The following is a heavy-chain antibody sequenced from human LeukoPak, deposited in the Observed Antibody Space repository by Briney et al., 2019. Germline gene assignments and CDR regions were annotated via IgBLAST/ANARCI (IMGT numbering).Heavy chain of an antibody. V-gene: IGHV4-34*01. Sequence: SETLSLTCAVYGVSFSGYYWSWIRQPPGKGLEWIGEINHSGSTNYNPSLKSRVTISVDTSKNQFSLKLSSVTAADTAVYYCARAPYTSSWSGGFDMWGQGTMVTVSS. D-gene: IGHD6-13*01. CDR1: GVSFSGYY. CDR2: INHSGST. CDR3: ARAPYTSSWSGGFDM. J-gene: IGHJ3*02.